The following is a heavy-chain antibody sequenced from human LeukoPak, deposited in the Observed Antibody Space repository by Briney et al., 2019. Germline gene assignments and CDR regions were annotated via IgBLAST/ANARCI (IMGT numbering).Heavy chain of an antibody. CDR1: GFTFSMYA. CDR3: AKGKGDNTLDWFDP. Sequence: GSLRLSCTASGFTFSMYAMSWVRQGPGKGLEWVSSISGSGAGTYYADSVKGRFSISRDNSKSTLYLQMYSLTAGDTAVYYSAKGKGDNTLDWFDPWGQGTLVTVSS. J-gene: IGHJ5*02. V-gene: IGHV3-23*01. D-gene: IGHD5-24*01. CDR2: ISGSGAGT.